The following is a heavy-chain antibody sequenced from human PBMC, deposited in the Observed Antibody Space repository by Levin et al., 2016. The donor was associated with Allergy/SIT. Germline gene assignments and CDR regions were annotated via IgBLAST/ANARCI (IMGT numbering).Heavy chain of an antibody. CDR3: ARDERKTIFGVVIIRGAPIDY. Sequence: WIRQPPGKGLEWVSSISSSSSYIYYADSVKGRFTISRDNAKNSLYLQMNSLRAEDTAVYYCARDERKTIFGVVIIRGAPIDYWGQGTLVTVSS. D-gene: IGHD3-3*01. CDR2: ISSSSSYI. V-gene: IGHV3-21*01. J-gene: IGHJ4*02.